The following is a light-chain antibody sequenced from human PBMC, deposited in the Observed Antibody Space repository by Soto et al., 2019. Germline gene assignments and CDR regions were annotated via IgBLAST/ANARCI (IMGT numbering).Light chain of an antibody. Sequence: ELVMTHSPATLSVSPGEGVTLSCRASQSVSSNLAWYQQRPGQAPRLLIYDASSRATGIPDRFSGSGSGTDFTLTISRLEPEDFAVYYCQQYGGSPRTFGQGTKVDIK. J-gene: IGKJ1*01. V-gene: IGKV3-20*01. CDR2: DAS. CDR1: QSVSSN. CDR3: QQYGGSPRT.